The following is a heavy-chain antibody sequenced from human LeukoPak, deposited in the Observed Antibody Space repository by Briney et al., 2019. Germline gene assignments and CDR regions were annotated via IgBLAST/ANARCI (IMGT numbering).Heavy chain of an antibody. V-gene: IGHV4-30-2*01. CDR3: ARGVTKQRGSGRHNWFDP. Sequence: SETLSLTCAVSGGSISSGGYSWSWIRQPPGKGLEWIGYIYHSGSTYYNPSLKSRVTISVDRSKNQFSLKLSSVTAADTAVYYCARGVTKQRGSGRHNWFDPWGQGTLVTVSS. D-gene: IGHD6-25*01. CDR1: GGSISSGGYS. CDR2: IYHSGST. J-gene: IGHJ5*02.